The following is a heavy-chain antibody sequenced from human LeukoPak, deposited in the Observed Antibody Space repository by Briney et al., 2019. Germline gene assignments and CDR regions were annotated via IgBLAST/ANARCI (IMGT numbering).Heavy chain of an antibody. D-gene: IGHD2-15*01. CDR1: NESFRGYY. Sequence: PSETLSLTCGVYNESFRGYYWSWIRQPPGKGLEWIGEINSSGSTNYNPSLKSRVTISVDTSKNQFSLNLRSVTAADTAVYYCARGGNCSGGTCYSDRGWFDPWGQGTRVTVSS. CDR2: INSSGST. CDR3: ARGGNCSGGTCYSDRGWFDP. J-gene: IGHJ5*02. V-gene: IGHV4-34*01.